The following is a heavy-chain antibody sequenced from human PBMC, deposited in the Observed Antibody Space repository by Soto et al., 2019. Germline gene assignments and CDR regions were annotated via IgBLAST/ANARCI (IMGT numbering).Heavy chain of an antibody. V-gene: IGHV1-3*01. Sequence: ALVKVAWRGVGYACSSYAMHWVRKAPGQGLEWMGWINAGNGNTNYSQKFQGRVTMTRNTSISTAYMELSSLRSEDTAVYYCARGPDYGDYSAFDIWGQGTMVTVSS. CDR1: GYACSSYA. CDR2: INAGNGNT. D-gene: IGHD4-17*01. CDR3: ARGPDYGDYSAFDI. J-gene: IGHJ3*02.